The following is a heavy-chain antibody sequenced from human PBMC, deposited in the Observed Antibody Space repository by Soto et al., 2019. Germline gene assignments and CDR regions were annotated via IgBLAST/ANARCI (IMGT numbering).Heavy chain of an antibody. J-gene: IGHJ4*02. CDR3: AKDPLSLVGYYFDY. CDR2: ISWNSGSI. D-gene: IGHD2-15*01. Sequence: GGSLRLSCAASGFTFDDYAMHWVRQAPGKGLEWVSGISWNSGSIGYADSVKGRFTISRDNAKNSLYLQMNSLRAEDTALYYCAKDPLSLVGYYFDYWGQGTLVTVSS. CDR1: GFTFDDYA. V-gene: IGHV3-9*01.